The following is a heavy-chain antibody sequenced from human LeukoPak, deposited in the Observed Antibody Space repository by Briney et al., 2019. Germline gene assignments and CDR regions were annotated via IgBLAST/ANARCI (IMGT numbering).Heavy chain of an antibody. CDR2: MISSGIYI. Sequence: KAGGSLRLSCAASGFTFSTYSMNWVRQAPGKGLEWVSSMISSGIYIYYADSMKGRFTISRDNAKNSLYLQMNSLTAEDTAVYYCARGRTDFWSAYYPQGFDIWGQGTMVTVSS. J-gene: IGHJ3*02. CDR3: ARGRTDFWSAYYPQGFDI. D-gene: IGHD3-3*01. V-gene: IGHV3-21*06. CDR1: GFTFSTYS.